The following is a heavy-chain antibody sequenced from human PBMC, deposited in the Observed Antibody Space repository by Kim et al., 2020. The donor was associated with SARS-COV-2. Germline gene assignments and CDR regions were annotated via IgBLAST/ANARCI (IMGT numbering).Heavy chain of an antibody. Sequence: SETLSLTCTVSGGSISSYYWSWIRQPPGKGLEWIGYIYYSGSTNYNPSLKSRVTISVDTSKNQFSLKLSSVTAADTAVYYCARARLERHGLYYFDYWGQGTLVTVSS. V-gene: IGHV4-59*01. CDR3: ARARLERHGLYYFDY. J-gene: IGHJ4*02. D-gene: IGHD1-1*01. CDR1: GGSISSYY. CDR2: IYYSGST.